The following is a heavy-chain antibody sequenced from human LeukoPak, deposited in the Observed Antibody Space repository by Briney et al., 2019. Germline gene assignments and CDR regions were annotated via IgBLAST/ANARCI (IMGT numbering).Heavy chain of an antibody. Sequence: PSETLSLTCTVSSGSISNYYWSWIRQPPGKGLEGIGYIYYSGSTNYNPSLKRRVTISVDTSNIHFSLKLSSVTAADTAVYYCARKTYSSGWYFYYWGQGTLVTVSS. CDR2: IYYSGST. CDR3: ARKTYSSGWYFYY. D-gene: IGHD6-19*01. V-gene: IGHV4-59*08. J-gene: IGHJ4*02. CDR1: SGSISNYY.